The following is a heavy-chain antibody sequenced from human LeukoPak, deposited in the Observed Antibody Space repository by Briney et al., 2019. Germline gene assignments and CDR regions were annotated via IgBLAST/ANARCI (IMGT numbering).Heavy chain of an antibody. D-gene: IGHD1-14*01. CDR2: LSASGTT. Sequence: SETLSLTCSVSGGSISNYFWGWLRQPAGKGLEWVGRLSASGTTNYNPSLRSRVTIAVDTSNNQLSLRVSSVTAADTAVYYCEIKYATDGAYWGQGTLVTVSS. CDR3: EIKYATDGAY. CDR1: GGSISNYF. J-gene: IGHJ4*02. V-gene: IGHV4-4*07.